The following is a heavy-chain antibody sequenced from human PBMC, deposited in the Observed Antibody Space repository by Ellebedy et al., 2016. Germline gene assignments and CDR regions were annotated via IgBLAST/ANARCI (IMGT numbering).Heavy chain of an antibody. CDR2: IYYSGST. CDR3: ARHAYGDYDRGFDI. CDR1: GGSINSYY. J-gene: IGHJ3*02. D-gene: IGHD4-17*01. Sequence: SETLSLTXTVSGGSINSYYWSWIRQPPGKGLEWIGYIYYSGSTNYNPSLKSRVTISVDTSKNQFSLKLSSVTAADTAVYYCARHAYGDYDRGFDIWGQGTMVTVSS. V-gene: IGHV4-59*08.